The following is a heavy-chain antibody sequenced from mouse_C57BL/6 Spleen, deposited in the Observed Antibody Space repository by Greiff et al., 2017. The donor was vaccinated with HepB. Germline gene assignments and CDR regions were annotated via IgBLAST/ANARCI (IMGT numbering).Heavy chain of an antibody. D-gene: IGHD1-1*01. Sequence: QVQLQQPGAELVKPGASVKLSCKASGYTFTSYWMHWVKPRPGQGLEWIGMIHPNSGSTNYNEKFKSKATLTVDKSSSTAYMQLSSLTSEDSAVYDCARSLYYYGSSYNWYFDVWGTGTTVTVSS. CDR1: GYTFTSYW. V-gene: IGHV1-64*01. CDR2: IHPNSGST. CDR3: ARSLYYYGSSYNWYFDV. J-gene: IGHJ1*03.